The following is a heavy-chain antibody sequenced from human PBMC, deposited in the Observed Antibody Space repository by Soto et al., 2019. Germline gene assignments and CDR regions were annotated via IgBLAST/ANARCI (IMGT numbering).Heavy chain of an antibody. J-gene: IGHJ6*02. D-gene: IGHD2-15*01. CDR3: ARGAIEVVVVAATFRLWYYGMDV. V-gene: IGHV1-2*04. CDR1: GYSFTDYH. CDR2: INPKSGGT. Sequence: ASVKVSCKASGYSFTDYHIHWVRQAPGQGLEWLGRINPKSGGTSTAQKFQGWVTMTTDTSISTASMELTRLTSDDTAVYYCARGAIEVVVVAATFRLWYYGMDVWGQGTTVTVSS.